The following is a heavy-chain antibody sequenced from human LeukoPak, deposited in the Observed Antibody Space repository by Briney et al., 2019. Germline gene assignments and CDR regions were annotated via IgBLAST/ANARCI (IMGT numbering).Heavy chain of an antibody. CDR2: ISGSGGST. Sequence: GGSLRLSCAASGFTFSSYAMSWVRQAPGKGLEWVSGISGSGGSTYYADSVKGRFTISRDDSKNTLYLQMNSLRAEDTAVYYCAKAIAVAGLYYFDYWGQGTLVTVSS. V-gene: IGHV3-23*01. CDR1: GFTFSSYA. D-gene: IGHD6-19*01. J-gene: IGHJ4*02. CDR3: AKAIAVAGLYYFDY.